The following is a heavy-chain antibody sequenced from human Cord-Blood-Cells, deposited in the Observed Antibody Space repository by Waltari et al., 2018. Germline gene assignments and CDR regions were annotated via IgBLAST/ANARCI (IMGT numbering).Heavy chain of an antibody. D-gene: IGHD2-2*01. V-gene: IGHV4-39*01. CDR3: AANIVVVPAARDY. J-gene: IGHJ4*02. Sequence: QLQLQESGPGLVKPSETLSLTCTVSGGSISSSRYYWGWIRQPPGKGLEWIGSIYYSGSTYYNPSLKSRVTISVDTSKNQFSLKLSSVTAADTAVYYCAANIVVVPAARDYWGQGTLVTVSS. CDR2: IYYSGST. CDR1: GGSISSSRYY.